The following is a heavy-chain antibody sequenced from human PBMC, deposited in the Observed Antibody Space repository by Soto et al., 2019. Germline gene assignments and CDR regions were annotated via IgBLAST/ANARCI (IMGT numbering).Heavy chain of an antibody. CDR1: GGTFSRHA. CDR3: AYLGYSYEGGFVDY. V-gene: IGHV1-3*01. Sequence: QVQLVQSGAEVRKPGSSVKVSCKASGGTFSRHAISWVRQAPGQGLEWMGGINAGNGNTKYSQKFQGRVTITRDTSASTAYMELSSLRSEDTAVYYCAYLGYSYEGGFVDYWGQGTLVTVSS. CDR2: INAGNGNT. J-gene: IGHJ4*02. D-gene: IGHD5-18*01.